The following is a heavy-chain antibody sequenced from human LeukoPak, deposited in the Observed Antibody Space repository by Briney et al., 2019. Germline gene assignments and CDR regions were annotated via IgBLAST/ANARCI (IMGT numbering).Heavy chain of an antibody. J-gene: IGHJ4*02. V-gene: IGHV3-7*01. D-gene: IGHD6-19*01. CDR2: IKQDGSEK. Sequence: GGSLRLSCAASGFTFSNYWMSWVRQAPGKGLEWVANIKQDGSEKYYVDSVKGRFIISRDNAKNSLYLQMNSLRAEDTAVYYCARGSGWYMYWGQGTLVTVSS. CDR3: ARGSGWYMY. CDR1: GFTFSNYW.